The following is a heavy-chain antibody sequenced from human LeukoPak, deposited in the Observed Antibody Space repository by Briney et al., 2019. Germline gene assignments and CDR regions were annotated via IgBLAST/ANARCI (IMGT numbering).Heavy chain of an antibody. CDR1: GGSISSYY. CDR2: IYTSGST. V-gene: IGHV4-4*07. CDR3: ARDFWSGTYYMDV. Sequence: PSETLSLTCTVSGGSISSYYWSWIRQPAGKGLEWIGRIYTSGSTNYNPSLKSRVTMSVDTSKNQFSLRLSSVTAADTAVYYCARDFWSGTYYMDVWGKGTTVTVSS. D-gene: IGHD3-3*01. J-gene: IGHJ6*03.